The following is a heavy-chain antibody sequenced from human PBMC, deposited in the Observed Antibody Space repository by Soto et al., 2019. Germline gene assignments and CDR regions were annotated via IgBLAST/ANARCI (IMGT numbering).Heavy chain of an antibody. D-gene: IGHD6-13*01. CDR2: IVPLFRTT. CDR3: ARGGYSSTWSNLLDRSGLDV. V-gene: IGHV1-69*06. Sequence: QVQLGQSVAEAKKPGSSVKVSCKTSGGTFSSYAISWVRQAPGQGLEWMGGIVPLFRTTNYAQKFQGRVTITADTSTYTVSMELSGLRSGDTAVYYCARGGYSSTWSNLLDRSGLDVWGQGTTVTVSS. CDR1: GGTFSSYA. J-gene: IGHJ6*02.